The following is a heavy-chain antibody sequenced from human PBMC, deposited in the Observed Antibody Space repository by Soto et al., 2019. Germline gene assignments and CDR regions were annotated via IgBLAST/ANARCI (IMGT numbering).Heavy chain of an antibody. Sequence: QVQLVESGGGVVQPGRSLRLSCAASGFTFSSYGMHWVRQAPGTGLEWVAVISYDGSNKYYADSVKGRFTISRDNSKNTLYLQMNSLRAEDTAVYYCAKEFVVAATDYWGQGTLVTVSS. D-gene: IGHD2-15*01. CDR3: AKEFVVAATDY. CDR2: ISYDGSNK. V-gene: IGHV3-30*18. J-gene: IGHJ4*02. CDR1: GFTFSSYG.